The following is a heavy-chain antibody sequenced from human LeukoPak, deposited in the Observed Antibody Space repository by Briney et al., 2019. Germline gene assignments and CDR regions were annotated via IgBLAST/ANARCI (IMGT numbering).Heavy chain of an antibody. CDR2: IYYSGST. Sequence: SETLSLTCTVSGGSISSSSYYWGWIRQPPGKGLEWIGSIYYSGSTYYNPSLKSRVTISVDTSKNQFSLKLTSVTSADTAVYYCARGDTVNPHYFDYWGQGTLVTVSS. J-gene: IGHJ4*02. V-gene: IGHV4-39*07. CDR1: GGSISSSSYY. CDR3: ARGDTVNPHYFDY. D-gene: IGHD4-17*01.